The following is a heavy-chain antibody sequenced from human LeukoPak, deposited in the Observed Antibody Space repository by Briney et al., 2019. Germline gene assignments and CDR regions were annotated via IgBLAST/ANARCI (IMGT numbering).Heavy chain of an antibody. CDR2: IYYSGST. Sequence: SQTLSLTCTVSGGSISSGDYYWSWIRQPPGKGLEWIGYIYYSGSTYYNPSLKSRVTISVDTSKNQFSLKLSSVTAADTAVYYCARHRTGIWVATNLYFDYWGQGTLVTVSS. V-gene: IGHV4-30-4*01. CDR3: ARHRTGIWVATNLYFDY. CDR1: GGSISSGDYY. J-gene: IGHJ4*02. D-gene: IGHD5-12*01.